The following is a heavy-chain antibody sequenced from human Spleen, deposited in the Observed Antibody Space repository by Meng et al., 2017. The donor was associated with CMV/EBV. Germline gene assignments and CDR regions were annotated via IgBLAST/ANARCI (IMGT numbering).Heavy chain of an antibody. D-gene: IGHD4-17*01. CDR2: INHSGST. CDR3: ARADDYGDYGPFDY. Sequence: GSLRLSCTVSGGSIRSSSYYWGWIRQPPGKGLEWIGEINHSGSTNYNPSLKSRVTISVDTSKNQFSLKLSSVTAADTAVYYCARADDYGDYGPFDYWGQGTLVTVSS. V-gene: IGHV4-39*07. CDR1: GGSIRSSSYY. J-gene: IGHJ4*02.